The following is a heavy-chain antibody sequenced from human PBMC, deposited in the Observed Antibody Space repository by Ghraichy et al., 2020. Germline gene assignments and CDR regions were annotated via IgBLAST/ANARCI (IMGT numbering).Heavy chain of an antibody. J-gene: IGHJ4*02. CDR3: ANRLFTFVRGWGGEQFDY. V-gene: IGHV2-5*02. CDR2: IYWDDDK. Sequence: SGPTLVKPAQTLTLTCTFSGFSLTTIGVAVGWIRQPPGKALEWLALIYWDDDKYYSPSLKSRLTITKDTSKNQVVLTLTNMDPVDTATSYCANRLFTFVRGWGGEQFDYWGQGTLVTVSS. D-gene: IGHD3-10*01. CDR1: GFSLTTIGVA.